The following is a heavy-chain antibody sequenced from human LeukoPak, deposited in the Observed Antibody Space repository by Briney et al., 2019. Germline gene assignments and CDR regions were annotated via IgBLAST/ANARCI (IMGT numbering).Heavy chain of an antibody. V-gene: IGHV4-61*01. CDR1: GGSISSGSYY. J-gene: IGHJ4*02. Sequence: SETLSLTCTVSGGSISSGSYYWSWIRLPPGKGLEWIAYIYFTGRTQYNPSLKSRVTISEDTSKNQFSLRLSSVTPADTAVYYCARGGYDSDFDYWGQGTLVTVSS. D-gene: IGHD3-3*01. CDR2: IYFTGRT. CDR3: ARGGYDSDFDY.